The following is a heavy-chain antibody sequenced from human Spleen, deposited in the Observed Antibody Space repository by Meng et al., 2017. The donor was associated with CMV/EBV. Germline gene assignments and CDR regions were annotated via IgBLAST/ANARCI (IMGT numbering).Heavy chain of an antibody. V-gene: IGHV1-2*02. Sequence: ASVKVSCKASGYTFTDHYFHWVRQAPGQGLEWMGWIYPNSGGTHYAQKFQGRLTVTTDTSISTGYMELSSLGSDDTAVYYCARAQWLVTSDHLQPHPYYWGQGTLVTVSS. CDR3: ARAQWLVTSDHLQPHPYY. CDR2: IYPNSGGT. CDR1: GYTFTDHY. D-gene: IGHD6-19*01. J-gene: IGHJ4*02.